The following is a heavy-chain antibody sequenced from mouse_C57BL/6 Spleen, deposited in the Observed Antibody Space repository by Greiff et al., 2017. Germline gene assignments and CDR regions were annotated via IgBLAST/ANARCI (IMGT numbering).Heavy chain of an antibody. CDR3: ARARWLKDYAMDY. Sequence: VQLQQSGPELVKPGASVKISCKASGYTFTDYYMNWVKQSHGKSLEWIGDINPNNGGTSYNQKFKGKATLTVDKSSSTAYMELRSLTSEDSAVYYCARARWLKDYAMDYWGQGTSVTVSS. CDR1: GYTFTDYY. V-gene: IGHV1-26*01. D-gene: IGHD2-3*01. CDR2: INPNNGGT. J-gene: IGHJ4*01.